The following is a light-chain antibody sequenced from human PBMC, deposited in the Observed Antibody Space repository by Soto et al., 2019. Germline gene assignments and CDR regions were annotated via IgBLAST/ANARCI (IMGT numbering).Light chain of an antibody. CDR2: GAS. CDR1: QGVSRK. CDR3: QHLNNYPPFT. J-gene: IGKJ3*01. Sequence: EIVMTQSPATLSVAPGERVTFSCRASQGVSRKLAWYQHKPGQAPRLLISGASTGATGIPARFSGSGSGTEFTLTISRLQPEDFATYYCQHLNNYPPFTFGPGTKVDLE. V-gene: IGKV3-15*01.